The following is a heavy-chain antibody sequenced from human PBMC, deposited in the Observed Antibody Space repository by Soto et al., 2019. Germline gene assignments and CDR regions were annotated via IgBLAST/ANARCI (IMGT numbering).Heavy chain of an antibody. CDR1: GFTVSSNY. Sequence: ESGGGLIQPGGSLRLSCAASGFTVSSNYMSWVRQAPGKGLEWVSVIYSGGSTDYADSVKGRFTISRDSSKNTLYLQMNSLRAEDTAVSYCARDPVGATSASRGQGPLVTVSS. CDR2: IYSGGST. J-gene: IGHJ4*02. CDR3: ARDPVGATSAS. D-gene: IGHD1-26*01. V-gene: IGHV3-53*01.